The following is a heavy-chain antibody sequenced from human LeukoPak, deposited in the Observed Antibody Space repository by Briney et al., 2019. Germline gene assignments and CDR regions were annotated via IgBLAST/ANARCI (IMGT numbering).Heavy chain of an antibody. Sequence: EASVKVSCKASGYTFTSYAMHWVRQAPGQRLEWMGWINAGNGNTKYSQKFQGRVTITRDTSASTAYMELSSLRSEDTAVYYCASDREPATSYYFDYWGQGTLVTVSS. CDR1: GYTFTSYA. D-gene: IGHD6-25*01. CDR3: ASDREPATSYYFDY. CDR2: INAGNGNT. V-gene: IGHV1-3*01. J-gene: IGHJ4*02.